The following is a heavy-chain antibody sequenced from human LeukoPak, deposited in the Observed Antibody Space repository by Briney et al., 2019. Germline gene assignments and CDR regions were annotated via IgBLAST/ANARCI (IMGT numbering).Heavy chain of an antibody. CDR2: INPNSGGT. CDR3: ARALYYDSSGYYENFDY. CDR1: GYTFTGYY. D-gene: IGHD3-22*01. Sequence: ASVKVSCKASGYTFTGYYMHWVRQAPGQGLEWMGWINPNSGGTNYAQKFQGRVTMTRDTSISTAYMELSRLRSDDTSVYYCARALYYDSSGYYENFDYWGQGTLVTVSS. J-gene: IGHJ4*02. V-gene: IGHV1-2*02.